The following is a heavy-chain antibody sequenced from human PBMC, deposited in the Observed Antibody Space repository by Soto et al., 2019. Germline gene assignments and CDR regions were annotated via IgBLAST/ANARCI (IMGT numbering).Heavy chain of an antibody. CDR2: MYNSGST. Sequence: WTWIRQPPGKGLEWIGFMYNSGSTHYNPSLKSRVTISLDTSKNQFSLNLRSVTAADTAVYYCASMGYHYGSGSYPLDYWGQGTLVTVSS. CDR3: ASMGYHYGSGSYPLDY. D-gene: IGHD3-10*01. V-gene: IGHV4-59*08. J-gene: IGHJ4*02.